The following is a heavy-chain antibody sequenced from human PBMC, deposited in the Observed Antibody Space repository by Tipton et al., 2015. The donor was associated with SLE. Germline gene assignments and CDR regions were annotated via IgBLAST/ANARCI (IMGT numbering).Heavy chain of an antibody. V-gene: IGHV4-34*01. J-gene: IGHJ3*02. CDR1: GGSFSAYY. CDR3: ARAPKLMVRGVSDAFDI. CDR2: INHSGST. D-gene: IGHD3-10*01. Sequence: GLVKPSETLSLTCAVYGGSFSAYYWSWIRQPPGKGLEWIGEINHSGSTNYNPSLKSRVTISVDTSKNQFSLKLSSVTAADTAVYYCARAPKLMVRGVSDAFDIWGQGTLVTVSS.